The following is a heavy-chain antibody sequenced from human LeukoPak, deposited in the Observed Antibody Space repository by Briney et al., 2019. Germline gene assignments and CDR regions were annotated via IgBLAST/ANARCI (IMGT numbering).Heavy chain of an antibody. CDR3: ARGGSSWSYNWFDP. CDR2: IYYSGST. V-gene: IGHV4-31*03. D-gene: IGHD6-13*01. J-gene: IGHJ5*02. CDR1: GGSISSGGYY. Sequence: SQTLSLTCTVSGGSISSGGYYWSWIRQHPGKGLEWIGYIYYSGSTYYNPSLKSRVTISVDTSKNQFSLKLSSVTAADTAVYYCARGGSSWSYNWFDPWGQGTLVTVSS.